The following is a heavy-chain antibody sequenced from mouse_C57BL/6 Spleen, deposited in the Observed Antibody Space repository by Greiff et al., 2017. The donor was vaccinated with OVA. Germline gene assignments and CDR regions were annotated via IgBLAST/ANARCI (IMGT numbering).Heavy chain of an antibody. CDR2: ISDGGSYT. J-gene: IGHJ3*01. V-gene: IGHV5-4*03. CDR3: ASLDDYDAWFAY. D-gene: IGHD2-4*01. Sequence: EVKLMESGGGLVKPGGSLKLSCAASGFTFSSYAMSWVRQTPEKRLEWVATISDGGSYTYYPDNVKGRFTISRDNAKNNLYLQMSHLKSEDTAMYYCASLDDYDAWFAYWGQGTLVTVSA. CDR1: GFTFSSYA.